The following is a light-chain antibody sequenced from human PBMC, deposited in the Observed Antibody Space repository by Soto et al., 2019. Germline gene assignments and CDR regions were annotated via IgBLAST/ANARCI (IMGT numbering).Light chain of an antibody. CDR2: WAS. J-gene: IGKJ4*01. CDR3: QHYYSTPLT. Sequence: DIVMTQSPDSLAVSLGERATINCKSSQSVLYSSNNKNYLAWYQQKPGQPPKLLIYWASTRESGVPDRFSGSGSGTDFTLTISSLQAEDVGVYYCQHYYSTPLTFGGGTKVEIK. CDR1: QSVLYSSNNKNY. V-gene: IGKV4-1*01.